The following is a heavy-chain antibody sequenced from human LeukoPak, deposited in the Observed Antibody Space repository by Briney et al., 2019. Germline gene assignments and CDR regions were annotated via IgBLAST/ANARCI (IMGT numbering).Heavy chain of an antibody. CDR1: EFTFSTYW. V-gene: IGHV3-74*01. Sequence: GGSLRLSCAASEFTFSTYWMHWFRKAPGKGLVWFSRISRDGSNTFYADSAKGRFTISRDNAKNTLYLQMNSLRGDDTAVYYCAREWDLPGAYYMDVWGKGTTVTVSS. J-gene: IGHJ6*03. CDR2: ISRDGSNT. CDR3: AREWDLPGAYYMDV. D-gene: IGHD1-26*01.